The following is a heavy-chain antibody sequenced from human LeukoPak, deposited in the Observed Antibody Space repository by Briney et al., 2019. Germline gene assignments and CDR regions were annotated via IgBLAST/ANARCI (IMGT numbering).Heavy chain of an antibody. CDR1: GFTFRTSG. CDR2: ISSSGTTI. D-gene: IGHD1-26*01. Sequence: PGGSLRLSCAASGFTFRTSGMNWVRQAPGKGLEWGSYISSSGTTISYAQSVKGRFTITRDNAQNSLTLHMNTLRADDTAVYYCAKDGGTHFDHWGQGTLVTVSS. CDR3: AKDGGTHFDH. V-gene: IGHV3-48*01. J-gene: IGHJ4*02.